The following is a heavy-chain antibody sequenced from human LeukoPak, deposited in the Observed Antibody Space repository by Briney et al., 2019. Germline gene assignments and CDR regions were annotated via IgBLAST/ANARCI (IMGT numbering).Heavy chain of an antibody. CDR1: GGSFSGYY. CDR3: ARVIPIFGVVTTGYYFDY. J-gene: IGHJ4*02. D-gene: IGHD3-3*01. V-gene: IGHV4-34*01. Sequence: SETLSLTCAVYGGSFSGYYWSWIRQPPGKGLEWIGEINHSGSTNYNPSLKSRVTISVDTSKNQFSLKLNSVTAADTAVYYCARVIPIFGVVTTGYYFDYWGQGTLVTVSS. CDR2: INHSGST.